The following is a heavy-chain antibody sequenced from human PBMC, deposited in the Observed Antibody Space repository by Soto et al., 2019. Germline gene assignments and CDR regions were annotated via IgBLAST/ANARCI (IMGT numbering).Heavy chain of an antibody. J-gene: IGHJ4*02. CDR2: IYSGGTT. CDR3: HGYGY. CDR1: GFSVTANY. Sequence: DVQVVESGGGLIQPGGSLRLSCEVSGFSVTANYMSWVRQAPGKGLEWVSVIYSGGTTYYVDSVKGRFSISRDISKNTLYLQMNSLRAEDTAVYYCHGYGYWGQGTLATVSS. V-gene: IGHV3-53*01. D-gene: IGHD5-12*01.